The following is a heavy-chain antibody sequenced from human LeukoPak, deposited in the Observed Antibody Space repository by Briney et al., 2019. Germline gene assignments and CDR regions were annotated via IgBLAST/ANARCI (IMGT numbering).Heavy chain of an antibody. CDR2: IYPGDSDT. CDR3: ASPSGAAGPDAFDI. D-gene: IGHD6-13*01. J-gene: IGHJ3*02. V-gene: IGHV5-51*01. CDR1: GFRFTSYW. Sequence: GESLKISFKGSGFRFTSYWIGWVRPMPGKGLEWVGMIYPGDSDTRYSPSFQGQVTIAADKSISTAYLQWSSLKASDTAMYYCASPSGAAGPDAFDIWGQGTMVTVSS.